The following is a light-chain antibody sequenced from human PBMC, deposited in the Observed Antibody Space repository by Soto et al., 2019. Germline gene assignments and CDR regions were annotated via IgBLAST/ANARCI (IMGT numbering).Light chain of an antibody. CDR2: AAS. Sequence: DIQMTQSPSSLSASVGDRVTITCRASQSISSYLNWYQQKPGKAPDLLIYAASTLQSGVPSRFSGSGSGTDFTLTISSLQPEDSATYYCHQTYIAPWACGQGTKV. CDR1: QSISSY. V-gene: IGKV1-39*01. J-gene: IGKJ1*01. CDR3: HQTYIAPWA.